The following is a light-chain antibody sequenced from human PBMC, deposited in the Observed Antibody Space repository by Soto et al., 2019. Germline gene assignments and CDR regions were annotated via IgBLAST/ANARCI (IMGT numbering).Light chain of an antibody. J-gene: IGKJ1*01. V-gene: IGKV1-5*03. CDR3: QQYSSPST. Sequence: DHQRPQSPSTLSAPVGYRITITCRAIPRTSSYLAWDQQKPGKTPKILIYQASSLESGVPSRFSGSGSGTEFSITISRLQADDFATYYCQQYSSPSTFGQGTKVDIK. CDR2: QAS. CDR1: PRTSSY.